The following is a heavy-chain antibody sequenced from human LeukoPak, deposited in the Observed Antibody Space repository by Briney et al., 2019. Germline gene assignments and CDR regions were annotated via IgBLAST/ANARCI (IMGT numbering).Heavy chain of an antibody. J-gene: IGHJ4*02. V-gene: IGHV3-48*03. CDR1: RFNFSSYE. CDR3: GRGDYSSSWYLDH. D-gene: IGHD6-13*01. CDR2: ISTSGSTI. Sequence: PGGSLRLSCAASRFNFSSYEMIWVRQAPGKGLEWISYISTSGSTIYYGDSVEGRFTISRDNAKNSLYLQMNSLRAEDTAVYYCGRGDYSSSWYLDHWGQGTLVTVSS.